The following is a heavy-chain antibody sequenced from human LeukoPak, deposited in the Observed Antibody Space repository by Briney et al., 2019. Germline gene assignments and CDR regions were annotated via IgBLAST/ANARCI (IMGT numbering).Heavy chain of an antibody. CDR2: ISWNSGSI. D-gene: IGHD6-13*01. V-gene: IGHV3-9*01. J-gene: IGHJ3*02. Sequence: GGSLRLSCAASGFTFDDYAMHWVRQAPGKGLEWVSGISWNSGSIGYADSVKGRFTISRDNAKNSLYLQMYSLRAEDTALYYCAKDSGSGYSSSWEVFDIWGQGTMVTVSS. CDR3: AKDSGSGYSSSWEVFDI. CDR1: GFTFDDYA.